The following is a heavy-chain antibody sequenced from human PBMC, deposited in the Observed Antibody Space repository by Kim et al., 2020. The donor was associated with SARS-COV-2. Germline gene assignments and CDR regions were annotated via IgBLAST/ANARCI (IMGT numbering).Heavy chain of an antibody. CDR1: GFTFSNAW. J-gene: IGHJ4*02. D-gene: IGHD2-15*01. V-gene: IGHV3-15*01. Sequence: GGSLRLSCAASGFTFSNAWMSWVRQAPGKGLEWVGRIKSKTDGWATEYASPVKGRFTISRDDSKNTLYLQMNSLKTEDTAVYYCTTRYLSGGSCYWGFGYWGQGTLVTVSS. CDR2: IKSKTDGWAT. CDR3: TTRYLSGGSCYWGFGY.